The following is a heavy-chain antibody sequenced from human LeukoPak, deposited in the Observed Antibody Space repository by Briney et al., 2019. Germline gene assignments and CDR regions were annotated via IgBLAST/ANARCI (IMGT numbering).Heavy chain of an antibody. D-gene: IGHD3-3*01. CDR2: IRYDGSNK. CDR3: ANLFPKTPTIFGVGDY. V-gene: IGHV3-30*02. Sequence: GGSLRLSCAASRFTFSSYGMHWVRQAPGKGLEWVTFIRYDGSNKYYADSVKGRFTISRDNSKNTLYLQMNSLRAEDTAVYYCANLFPKTPTIFGVGDYWGQGTLVTVSS. J-gene: IGHJ4*02. CDR1: RFTFSSYG.